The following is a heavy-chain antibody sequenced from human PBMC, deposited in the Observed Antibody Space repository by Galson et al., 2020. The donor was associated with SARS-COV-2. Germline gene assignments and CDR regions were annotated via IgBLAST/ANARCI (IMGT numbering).Heavy chain of an antibody. V-gene: IGHV4-31*03. CDR3: AREWESPGGYEHAFDI. J-gene: IGHJ3*02. Sequence: SETLSLTCTVSGGSISSGGYYWSWIRQHPGKGLEWIGYIYYSGSTYYNPSLKSRVTISVDTSKNQFSLKLSSVTAADTAVYYCAREWESPGGYEHAFDIWGQGTMVTVSS. CDR1: GGSISSGGYY. CDR2: IYYSGST. D-gene: IGHD6-25*01.